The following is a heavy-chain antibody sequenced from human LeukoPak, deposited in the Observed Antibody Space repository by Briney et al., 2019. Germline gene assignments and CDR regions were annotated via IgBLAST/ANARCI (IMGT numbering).Heavy chain of an antibody. Sequence: GGSLRLSCATSSFIFRDFYMGWIRQTPGKGLEWLSYISGSGSDINYADSVKGRFTVSRDNAKNSLFLQMNSLRVDDTAVYYCTSGPQIRKTDYWGQGTLVTVSS. CDR3: TSGPQIRKTDY. CDR1: SFIFRDFY. CDR2: ISGSGSDI. V-gene: IGHV3-11*04. J-gene: IGHJ4*02.